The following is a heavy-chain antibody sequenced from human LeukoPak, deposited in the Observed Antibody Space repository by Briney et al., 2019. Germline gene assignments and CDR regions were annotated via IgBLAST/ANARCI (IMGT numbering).Heavy chain of an antibody. Sequence: GGSLRLSCAASGFTFSTYAMTWVRQAPGKGLEWVSAISGSGGSTYYADSVKGRFTISRDNSKNTLYLQMNSLRAEDTAVYYCAKAIRPGGGLGMDVWGQGTTVTVSS. D-gene: IGHD4-23*01. J-gene: IGHJ6*02. CDR1: GFTFSTYA. V-gene: IGHV3-23*01. CDR3: AKAIRPGGGLGMDV. CDR2: ISGSGGST.